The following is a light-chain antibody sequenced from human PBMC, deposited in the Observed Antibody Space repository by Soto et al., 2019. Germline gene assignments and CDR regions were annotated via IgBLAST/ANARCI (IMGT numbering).Light chain of an antibody. CDR3: QQYDSWPRT. Sequence: DIVMTQSPATLSVSPGERATVSCRASQSVSSNLAWYQQKPGQAPRLLIHGASTRATGIPARISGSGSGIEFTLTISRLQSEDFAVYYCQQYDSWPRTFGQGTKVEVK. J-gene: IGKJ1*01. V-gene: IGKV3-15*01. CDR2: GAS. CDR1: QSVSSN.